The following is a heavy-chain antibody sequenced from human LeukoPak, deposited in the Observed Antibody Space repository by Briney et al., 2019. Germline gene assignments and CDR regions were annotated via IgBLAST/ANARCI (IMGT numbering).Heavy chain of an antibody. Sequence: ASVKVSCKASGYTFTSYYMHWVRQAPGQGLEWMGIINPSGGSTSHAQKFQGRVTMTRDTSTSTVYMELSSLRSEDTAVYYCARDIRDYYDSSGYLPDYWGQGTLVTVSS. J-gene: IGHJ4*02. CDR1: GYTFTSYY. V-gene: IGHV1-46*01. CDR2: INPSGGST. D-gene: IGHD3-22*01. CDR3: ARDIRDYYDSSGYLPDY.